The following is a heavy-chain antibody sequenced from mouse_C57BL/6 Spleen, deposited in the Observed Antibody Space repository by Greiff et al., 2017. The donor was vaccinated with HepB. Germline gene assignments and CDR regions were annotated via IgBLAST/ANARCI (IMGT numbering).Heavy chain of an antibody. D-gene: IGHD2-4*01. V-gene: IGHV1-5*01. J-gene: IGHJ4*01. Sequence: VQLQQSGTVLARPGASVKMSCKTSGYTFTSYWMHWVKQRPGQGLEWIGAIYPGNSDTSYNQKFKGKAKLTAVTSASTAYMELSSLTNEDSAVYYCSVYYDDGIMDYWGQGTSVTVSS. CDR3: SVYYDDGIMDY. CDR2: IYPGNSDT. CDR1: GYTFTSYW.